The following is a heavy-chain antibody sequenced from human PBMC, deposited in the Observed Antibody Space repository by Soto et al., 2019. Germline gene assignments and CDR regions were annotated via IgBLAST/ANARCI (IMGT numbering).Heavy chain of an antibody. CDR2: IIPIFGTA. CDR1: GGTFSSYA. Sequence: SVKVSCKASGGTFSSYAISWVRQAPGQGLEWVGGIIPIFGTANYAQKFQGRVTITADESTSTAYMELSSLRSEDTAVYYCARDWNGYNYYFDYWGQGTLVTVSS. V-gene: IGHV1-69*13. J-gene: IGHJ4*02. D-gene: IGHD5-12*01. CDR3: ARDWNGYNYYFDY.